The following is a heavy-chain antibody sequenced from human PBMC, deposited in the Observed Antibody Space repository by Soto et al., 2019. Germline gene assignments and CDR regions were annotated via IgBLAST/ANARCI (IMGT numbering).Heavy chain of an antibody. Sequence: PSETLSLTCAVYGGSFSGYYWSWIRQPPGKGLEWIGEINHSGSTNYNPSLKSRVTISVDTSKNQFSLKLSSVTAADTAVYYCCAGETAAGTGYLYYWGQGTLVTVSS. CDR2: INHSGST. V-gene: IGHV4-34*01. D-gene: IGHD6-13*01. J-gene: IGHJ4*02. CDR1: GGSFSGYY. CDR3: CAGETAAGTGYLYY.